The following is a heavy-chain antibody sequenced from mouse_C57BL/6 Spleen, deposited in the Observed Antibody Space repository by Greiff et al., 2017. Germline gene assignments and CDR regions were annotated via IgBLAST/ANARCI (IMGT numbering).Heavy chain of an antibody. D-gene: IGHD2-5*01. CDR3: ARYQGTNYRNPNWYFDV. Sequence: QVQLQQPGTELVKPGASVKLSCKASGYTFTSYWMHWVKQRPGQGLEWIGNINPSNGGTTYNEKFKSKATLTVDKSSSTAYMQLSSLTSEDSAVYYCARYQGTNYRNPNWYFDVWGTGTTVTVSS. CDR2: INPSNGGT. J-gene: IGHJ1*03. CDR1: GYTFTSYW. V-gene: IGHV1-53*01.